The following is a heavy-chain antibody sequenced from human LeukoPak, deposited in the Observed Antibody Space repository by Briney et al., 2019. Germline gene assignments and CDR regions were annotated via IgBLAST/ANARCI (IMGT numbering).Heavy chain of an antibody. Sequence: VASVKVSCKASGYTFTGYYMHWVRQAPGQGLEWMGWINPNSGGTNYAQKFQGRVTMTRDTSISTAYMELSRLRSDDTAVYYCAFNPEAVAEGWFDPWGQGTLVTVSS. V-gene: IGHV1-2*02. J-gene: IGHJ5*02. CDR2: INPNSGGT. CDR1: GYTFTGYY. D-gene: IGHD6-19*01. CDR3: AFNPEAVAEGWFDP.